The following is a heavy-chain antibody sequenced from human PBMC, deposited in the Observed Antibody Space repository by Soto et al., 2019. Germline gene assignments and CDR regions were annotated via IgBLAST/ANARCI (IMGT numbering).Heavy chain of an antibody. Sequence: ASVKVSCKASGYTFTSYYMHWVRQAPGQGLEWMGGIIPIFGTANYAQKFQGRVTITADESTSTAYMELSSLRSEDTAVYYCARSYYDSSGYYPRGLFDYWGQGTLVTVSS. CDR2: IIPIFGTA. J-gene: IGHJ4*02. D-gene: IGHD3-22*01. CDR1: GYTFTSYY. V-gene: IGHV1-69*13. CDR3: ARSYYDSSGYYPRGLFDY.